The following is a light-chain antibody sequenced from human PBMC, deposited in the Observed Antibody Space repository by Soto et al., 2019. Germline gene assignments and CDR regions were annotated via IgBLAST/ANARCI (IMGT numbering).Light chain of an antibody. CDR2: LGS. Sequence: DIVMTQSPLSLPVTPGEPASISCRSSQSLLHSNGYNYLDWYLQKPGQSPQLLIYLGSNRASGVPDRFSGSGSGTDITLKSSRLEAEDVGVYYCMQVLQCPRTFGQGTKLEIK. CDR1: QSLLHSNGYNY. CDR3: MQVLQCPRT. J-gene: IGKJ2*01. V-gene: IGKV2-28*01.